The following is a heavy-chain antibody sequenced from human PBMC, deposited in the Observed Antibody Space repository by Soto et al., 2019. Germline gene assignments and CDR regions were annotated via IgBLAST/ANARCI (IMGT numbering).Heavy chain of an antibody. Sequence: SETLSLTCTVSGVSVSRDYQWIWIRQPPGRGLEWIGHISYSGSPYYHPSLRSRLSISVDTSKNQFSLKVKSVTAADTAVYYCARAWDFWGQGTLVTVSS. D-gene: IGHD1-26*01. V-gene: IGHV4-30-4*01. J-gene: IGHJ1*01. CDR3: ARAWDF. CDR2: ISYSGSP. CDR1: GVSVSRDYQ.